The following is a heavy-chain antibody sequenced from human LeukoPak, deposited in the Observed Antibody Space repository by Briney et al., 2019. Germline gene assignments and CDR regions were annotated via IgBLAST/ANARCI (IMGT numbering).Heavy chain of an antibody. V-gene: IGHV4-34*01. CDR1: DVSFNDYY. D-gene: IGHD4-17*01. J-gene: IGHJ4*02. CDR2: INHSGYT. CDR3: TRMTTGHDY. Sequence: PETLSLTCAVSDVSFNDYYWSWVRQTPGKGLEWIGEINHSGYTNDSPSLKSRVTLSIDTSRKQFSLNLRSVTVADSGIYYCTRMTTGHDYWGQGTLVTVSS.